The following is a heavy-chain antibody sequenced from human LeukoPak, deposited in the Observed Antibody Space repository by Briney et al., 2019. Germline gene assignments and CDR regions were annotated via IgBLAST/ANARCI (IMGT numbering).Heavy chain of an antibody. V-gene: IGHV1-8*03. CDR3: ARGLYQLRGLLFDY. Sequence: ASVKVSCKASGYTFTRYDINWVRQATGQGLEWMGWMNPKSGNTGHAQKFQGRVTITRDTSISTVYMELSSLRSEDTAVYYCARGLYQLRGLLFDYWGQGTLVTVSS. D-gene: IGHD6-6*01. J-gene: IGHJ4*02. CDR1: GYTFTRYD. CDR2: MNPKSGNT.